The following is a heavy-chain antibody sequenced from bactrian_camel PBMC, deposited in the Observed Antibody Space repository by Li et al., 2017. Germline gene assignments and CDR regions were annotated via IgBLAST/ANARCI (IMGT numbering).Heavy chain of an antibody. J-gene: IGHJ4*01. CDR3: AAEGGLRPLRKWSYDCHDLRSYDYNY. CDR2: IENGGSST. CDR1: GFTFSRYW. D-gene: IGHD3*01. V-gene: IGHV3S1*01. Sequence: HVQLVESGGGSVQAGGSLRLSCAASGFTFSRYWMFWVRQAPGKGLEWVSTIENGGSSTHYPDSVKGRFTISRDNAKGTVSLQMNSLKPEDTAIYYCAAEGGLRPLRKWSYDCHDLRSYDYNYWGRGTQVTVS.